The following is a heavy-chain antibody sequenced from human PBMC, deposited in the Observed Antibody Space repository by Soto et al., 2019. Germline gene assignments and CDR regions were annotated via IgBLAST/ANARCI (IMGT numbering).Heavy chain of an antibody. D-gene: IGHD1-1*01. CDR2: ISSSGSTI. Sequence: GGSLRLSCAASGFTFSDYYMSWIRQAPGKGLEWVSYISSSGSTIYYADSVKGRFTISRDNAKNSLYLQMNSLRAEDTAVYYCARDGSNWNLKPDNWFDPWGQGTLVTVSS. CDR1: GFTFSDYY. V-gene: IGHV3-11*01. J-gene: IGHJ5*02. CDR3: ARDGSNWNLKPDNWFDP.